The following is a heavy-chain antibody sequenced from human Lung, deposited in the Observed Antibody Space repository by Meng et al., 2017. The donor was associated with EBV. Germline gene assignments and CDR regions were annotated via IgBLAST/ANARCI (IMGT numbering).Heavy chain of an antibody. CDR1: GGSISSNGYY. CDR2: IYHSGST. D-gene: IGHD3-10*01. V-gene: IGHV4-39*01. Sequence: QLQLQASGPGLVKPSATLSFTCTVSGGSISSNGYYWDWVRQPPGKGLEWIGAIYHSGSTSYNPSLQSRVTMFVDTSKNQFSLMLTSVTATDTAVYYCARRRGGSGRDCWGQGTLVTVAS. CDR3: ARRRGGSGRDC. J-gene: IGHJ4*02.